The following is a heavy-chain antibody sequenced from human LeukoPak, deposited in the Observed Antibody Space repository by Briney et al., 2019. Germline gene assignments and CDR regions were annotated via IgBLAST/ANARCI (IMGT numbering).Heavy chain of an antibody. D-gene: IGHD3-22*01. CDR1: GYTFTSYG. CDR3: ARGPLTYYYDSSGYYFFYYGMDA. V-gene: IGHV1-18*01. J-gene: IGHJ6*02. Sequence: ASVKVSCKASGYTFTSYGISWVRQAPGQGLEWMGWISAYNGNTNYAQKLQGRVTMTTDTSTSTAYMELRSLRSDDTTVYYCARGPLTYYYDSSGYYFFYYGMDAWGQGTTVTVSS. CDR2: ISAYNGNT.